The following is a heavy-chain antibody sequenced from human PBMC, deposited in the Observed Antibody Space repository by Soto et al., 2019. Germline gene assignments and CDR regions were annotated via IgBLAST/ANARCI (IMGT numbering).Heavy chain of an antibody. CDR3: ARWHDYSNPYFDY. V-gene: IGHV1-69*10. J-gene: IGHJ4*02. CDR2: IIPILGTA. CDR1: GGTFSSYA. D-gene: IGHD4-4*01. Sequence: ASVKVSCKASGGTFSSYAISWVRQAPGQGLECMRGIIPILGTANYAQKFQGRVTITAXXXXSXXXMXLXXLRXEXTAVYYCARWHDYSNPYFDYWGQGTLVTVSS.